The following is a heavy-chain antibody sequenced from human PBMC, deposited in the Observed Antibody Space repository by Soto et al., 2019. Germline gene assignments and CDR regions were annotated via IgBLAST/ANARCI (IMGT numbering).Heavy chain of an antibody. CDR3: AKVPLGVAVRYYFDY. V-gene: IGHV3-23*01. CDR1: GFTFSDSV. J-gene: IGHJ4*02. CDR2: MSGDGRT. D-gene: IGHD3-3*01. Sequence: GGSLRLSCVGSGFTFSDSVMAWVRQAPGKGLEWLSVMSGDGRTRYALSVTGRFTISRDNSKNTLYLQMNSMRAEDTAVYYCAKVPLGVAVRYYFDYWGQGTLVTVSS.